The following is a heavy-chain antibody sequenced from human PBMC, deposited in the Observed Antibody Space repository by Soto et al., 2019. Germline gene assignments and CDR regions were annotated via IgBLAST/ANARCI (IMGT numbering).Heavy chain of an antibody. CDR1: GFTFSSYS. J-gene: IGHJ4*02. CDR2: FSTGGDGGTT. CDR3: AKKVNSGSGSQYFDF. V-gene: IGHV3-23*01. Sequence: GGSLRLSCAASGFTFSSYSMSWVRQAPGKGLEWVSGFSTGGDGGTTYYIDSVKGRFTISRDNSKNMLFLQMNSLRGEDTAIYYCAKKVNSGSGSQYFDFWGQGILVTVSS. D-gene: IGHD3-10*01.